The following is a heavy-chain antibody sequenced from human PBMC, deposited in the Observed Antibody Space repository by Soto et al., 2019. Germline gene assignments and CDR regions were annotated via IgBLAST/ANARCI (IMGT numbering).Heavy chain of an antibody. D-gene: IGHD2-15*01. CDR1: GFTFSNYW. CDR2: IKQDGSDR. CDR3: ARGEDVVALPAATR. Sequence: EVLLVESGGTLVQPGGSLRLSCAVSGFTFSNYWMNWVRQAPGKGLEWVASIKQDGSDRYYVDSVKVRFTISRDNAKNSLYLQMNSLRAEDTAIYYCARGEDVVALPAATRWGQGTLVTVSS. V-gene: IGHV3-7*01. J-gene: IGHJ4*02.